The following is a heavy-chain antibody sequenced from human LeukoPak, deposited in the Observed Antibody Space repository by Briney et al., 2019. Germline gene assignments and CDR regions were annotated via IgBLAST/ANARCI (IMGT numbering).Heavy chain of an antibody. J-gene: IGHJ4*02. Sequence: EGSLRLSCAASGFTFSDYYMSWIRQAPGKGLEWVSYISSSGSTIYYADSVKGRFTISRDNSKNTLYLQMNSLRAEDTAVYYCAKTGGNLPFDYWGQGTLVTVSS. CDR2: ISSSGSTI. CDR3: AKTGGNLPFDY. V-gene: IGHV3-11*01. D-gene: IGHD2-15*01. CDR1: GFTFSDYY.